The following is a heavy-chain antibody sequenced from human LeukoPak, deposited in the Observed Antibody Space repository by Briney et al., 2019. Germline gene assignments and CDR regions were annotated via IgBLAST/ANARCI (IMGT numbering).Heavy chain of an antibody. Sequence: PGGSLRLSCAASGFTFSSSWMSWVRQAPGKGLEWVANIKQDGSEKYYVGSVKGRFTISRDNAKNSLYLQMNSLRAEDTAVYYCAREADYDFWSGYYTGFYYGMDVWGQGTTVTVSS. CDR3: AREADYDFWSGYYTGFYYGMDV. D-gene: IGHD3-3*01. CDR1: GFTFSSSW. J-gene: IGHJ6*02. V-gene: IGHV3-7*01. CDR2: IKQDGSEK.